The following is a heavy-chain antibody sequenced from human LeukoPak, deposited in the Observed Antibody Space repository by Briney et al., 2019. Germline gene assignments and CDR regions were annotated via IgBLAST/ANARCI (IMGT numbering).Heavy chain of an antibody. CDR3: ARHIAVAALGFDP. CDR2: MFYHGST. J-gene: IGHJ5*02. V-gene: IGHV4-39*01. D-gene: IGHD6-19*01. Sequence: PSETLSLTCSVSGGSINTNSYYWGWIRQPPGRGLEWTGTMFYHGSTSYNSSLRSRVSISVDTSKNQFSLRLTSVTAADTAVYYCARHIAVAALGFDPWGQGTLVTVSS. CDR1: GGSINTNSYY.